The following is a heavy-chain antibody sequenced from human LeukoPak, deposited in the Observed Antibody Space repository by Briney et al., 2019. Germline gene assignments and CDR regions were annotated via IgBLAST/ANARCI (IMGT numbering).Heavy chain of an antibody. CDR3: ARRRVVVVAATVPSLKRYWYFDL. Sequence: SETLSLTCTVSGGSISSYYWSWIRQPPGKGLEWIGYIYYSGSTNYNPSLKSRVTISVDTSKNQFSLKLSSVTAADTAVYYCARRRVVVVAATVPSLKRYWYFDLWGRGTLVTVSS. J-gene: IGHJ2*01. CDR2: IYYSGST. CDR1: GGSISSYY. D-gene: IGHD2-15*01. V-gene: IGHV4-59*12.